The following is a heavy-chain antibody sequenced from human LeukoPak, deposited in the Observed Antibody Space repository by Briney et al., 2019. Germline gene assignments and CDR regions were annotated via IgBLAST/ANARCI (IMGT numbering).Heavy chain of an antibody. CDR3: ARGGSGNFDY. Sequence: GASVKVSCKASGYTFSVNYMHWVRQAPGQGLDCMGWINPNGGGTNYAQKFQGRVTMTRDTSINTAYMELSSLTSDDTAVYYCARGGSGNFDYWGQGTLVTVSS. V-gene: IGHV1-2*02. CDR2: INPNGGGT. CDR1: GYTFSVNY. D-gene: IGHD2-15*01. J-gene: IGHJ4*02.